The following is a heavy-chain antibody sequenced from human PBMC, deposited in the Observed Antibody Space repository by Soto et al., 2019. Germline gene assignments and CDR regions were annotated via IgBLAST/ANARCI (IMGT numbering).Heavy chain of an antibody. CDR3: AGGNALDV. CDR1: TFPFSTYW. Sequence: GGSLRLSCAASTFPFSTYWMTWVRQAPGKGLEWVANIHRDEIEKYYMDSGKGRFTISRDNAKNSLYLQMTSLRAEDTAVYYCAGGNALDVWGQGTTVTVSS. J-gene: IGHJ6*02. V-gene: IGHV3-7*01. CDR2: IHRDEIEK.